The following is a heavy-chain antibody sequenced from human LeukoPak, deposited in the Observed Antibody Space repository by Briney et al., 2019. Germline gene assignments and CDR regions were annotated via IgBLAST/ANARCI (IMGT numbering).Heavy chain of an antibody. D-gene: IGHD3-22*01. V-gene: IGHV5-51*01. CDR1: GYSFTSYW. J-gene: IGHJ3*02. Sequence: GESLKISCKGSGYSFTSYWIGWVRQMPGKGLEWMGIIYPGDSDTRYSPSFQGQVTISADKSISTAYLQWSSLKASDTAMYYCARREYYYDSSGYYFDIWGQGTMVTVSS. CDR2: IYPGDSDT. CDR3: ARREYYYDSSGYYFDI.